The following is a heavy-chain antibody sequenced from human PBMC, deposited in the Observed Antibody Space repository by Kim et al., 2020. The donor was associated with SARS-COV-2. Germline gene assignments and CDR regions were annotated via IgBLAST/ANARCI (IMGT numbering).Heavy chain of an antibody. J-gene: IGHJ3*02. CDR1: GGSISSYY. Sequence: SETLSLTCTVSGGSISSYYWSWIRQPPGKGLEWIGYIYYSGSTNYNPSLKSRVTISVDTSKNQFSLKLSSVTAADTAVYYCARVSKYGDAFDIWGQGTMVTVSS. CDR2: IYYSGST. D-gene: IGHD2-8*01. V-gene: IGHV4-59*13. CDR3: ARVSKYGDAFDI.